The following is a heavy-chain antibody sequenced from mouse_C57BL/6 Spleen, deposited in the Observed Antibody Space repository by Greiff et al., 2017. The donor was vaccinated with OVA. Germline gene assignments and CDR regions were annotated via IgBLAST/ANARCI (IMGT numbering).Heavy chain of an antibody. V-gene: IGHV1-26*01. D-gene: IGHD1-2*01. Sequence: EVQLQQSGPELVKPGASVKISCKASGYTFTDYYMTWVKQSHGQSLEWIGDINPNNGGTSYNQKFTGQATLTVDQSASTAYMELRSLTSEDSAVYYCARHYYGRGYFDVWGTGTTVTVSS. CDR1: GYTFTDYY. CDR2: INPNNGGT. J-gene: IGHJ1*03. CDR3: ARHYYGRGYFDV.